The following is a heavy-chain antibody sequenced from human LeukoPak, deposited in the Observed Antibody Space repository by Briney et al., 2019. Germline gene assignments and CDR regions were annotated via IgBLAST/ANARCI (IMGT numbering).Heavy chain of an antibody. CDR3: ARHLGGEFYYLDV. V-gene: IGHV5-51*01. J-gene: IGHJ6*03. Sequence: GKSLKISCKGSGFMFNDYWIGWVRQMPGKGLEWMGVIYPGDSEIKYSPSFQGHVTISADRSISTAYFQWSSLKASDTAIYYCARHLGGEFYYLDVWGEGTTVTVS. CDR2: IYPGDSEI. CDR1: GFMFNDYW. D-gene: IGHD3-10*01.